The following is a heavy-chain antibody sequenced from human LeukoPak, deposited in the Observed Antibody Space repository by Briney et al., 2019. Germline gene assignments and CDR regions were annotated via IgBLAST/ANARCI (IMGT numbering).Heavy chain of an antibody. CDR2: IYSGGST. Sequence: GGSLRLPCAASGFSVSSSYMSWVRQAPGKGLEWVSAIYSGGSTYYADSVKGRFTISRDNSKNTLYLQMNSLRAEDTAAFYCARDTTRGYYFDYWGQGTLVTVSS. CDR3: ARDTTRGYYFDY. D-gene: IGHD3-22*01. CDR1: GFSVSSSY. V-gene: IGHV3-53*01. J-gene: IGHJ4*02.